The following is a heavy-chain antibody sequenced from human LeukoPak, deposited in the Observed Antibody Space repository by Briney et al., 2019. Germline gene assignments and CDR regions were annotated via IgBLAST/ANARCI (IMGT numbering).Heavy chain of an antibody. Sequence: SGGSLRLSCAASGFIFSNYGMHWVRQAPGKGLEWVAFIRYDGSNKYYADSVKGRFTISRDNSKNTLYLQMNSLRAEDTAVYYCASPALTKITIFGVVNTPYWGQGTLVTVSS. V-gene: IGHV3-30*02. CDR1: GFIFSNYG. D-gene: IGHD3-3*01. J-gene: IGHJ4*02. CDR2: IRYDGSNK. CDR3: ASPALTKITIFGVVNTPY.